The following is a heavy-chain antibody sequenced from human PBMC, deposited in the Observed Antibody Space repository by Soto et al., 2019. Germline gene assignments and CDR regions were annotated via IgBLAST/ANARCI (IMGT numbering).Heavy chain of an antibody. Sequence: GGSLRLSCAASGFTFSSYGMHWVRQAPGKGLEWVAVIWYDGSNKYYADSVKGRFTISRDNSKNTLYLQMNSLRAEDTAVYYCARSPPLTYSRRAGTGSFDYWGQGTLVTVSS. J-gene: IGHJ4*02. CDR2: IWYDGSNK. V-gene: IGHV3-33*01. D-gene: IGHD6-13*01. CDR1: GFTFSSYG. CDR3: ARSPPLTYSRRAGTGSFDY.